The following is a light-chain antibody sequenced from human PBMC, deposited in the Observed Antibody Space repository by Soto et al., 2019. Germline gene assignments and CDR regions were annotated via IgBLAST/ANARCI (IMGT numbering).Light chain of an antibody. Sequence: QSALTQPASVSGSPGQSITISCTGTSSDAGSYNLVSWYQQQPGKAPKLMIYEGSKRPSGVSNRFSGSKSGNTASLTISGLQAEDVADYYCCSYAGSSPWVLGEGTQLTVL. CDR1: SSDAGSYNL. J-gene: IGLJ3*02. CDR3: CSYAGSSPWV. V-gene: IGLV2-23*01. CDR2: EGS.